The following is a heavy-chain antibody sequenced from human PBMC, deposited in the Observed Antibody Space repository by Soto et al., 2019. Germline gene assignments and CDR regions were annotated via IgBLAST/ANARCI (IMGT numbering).Heavy chain of an antibody. D-gene: IGHD3-9*01. V-gene: IGHV4-30-4*01. CDR2: IYYSGST. CDR1: GGSISSGDYY. CDR3: ARDPAYYDILTGNYYHYGMDV. J-gene: IGHJ6*02. Sequence: PSETLSLTCTVSGGSISSGDYYWSWIRQPPGKGLEWIGYIYYSGSTYYNPSLKSRVTISVDTSKNQFSLKLSSVTAADTAVYYCARDPAYYDILTGNYYHYGMDVWGQGTTVTVSS.